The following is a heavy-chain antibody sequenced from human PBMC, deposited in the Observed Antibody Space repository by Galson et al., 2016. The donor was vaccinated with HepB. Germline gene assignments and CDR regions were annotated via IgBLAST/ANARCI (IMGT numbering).Heavy chain of an antibody. J-gene: IGHJ4*02. CDR2: MWKDAKSK. CDR3: AREFGDCSSGTCYAGALDY. CDR1: GFTFSLSG. V-gene: IGHV3-33*01. D-gene: IGHD2-15*01. Sequence: SLRLSCAASGFTFSLSGMHWVRQAPGKGLEWVAYMWKDAKSKYYADSVKGRFTISRDNAKNTLFLQMSSLRAEDSAVYYCAREFGDCSSGTCYAGALDYWGRGTLVAVSS.